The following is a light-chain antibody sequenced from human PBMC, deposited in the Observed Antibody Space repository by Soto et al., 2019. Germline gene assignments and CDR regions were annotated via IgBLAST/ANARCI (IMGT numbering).Light chain of an antibody. J-gene: IGLJ1*01. V-gene: IGLV2-14*01. CDR3: SSYTSSSTSYV. Sequence: QSALTQPASVSGSPGQSITISCTGTSSDVGGYNYVSWYQQHPGKAPKLMIYDVSNRPSGVSNRFSGSKSGNTASLTISGLQAEDEADYYCSSYTSSSTSYVFGTETKVTVL. CDR1: SSDVGGYNY. CDR2: DVS.